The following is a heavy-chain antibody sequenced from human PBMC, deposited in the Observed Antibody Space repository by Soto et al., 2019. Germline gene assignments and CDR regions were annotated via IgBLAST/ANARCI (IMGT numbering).Heavy chain of an antibody. CDR3: ARGSVPADETRFVFWFDP. D-gene: IGHD2-2*01. V-gene: IGHV4-30-4*01. Sequence: SETLSLTCTVSGGSISGGDYYWSWIRQPPGKGLEWIGYIYYSGSTYYNPSLKSRVTISVDTSKNQFSLKLSSVTAADTAVYYCARGSVPADETRFVFWFDPRGQGTLVTVSS. CDR1: GGSISGGDYY. J-gene: IGHJ5*02. CDR2: IYYSGST.